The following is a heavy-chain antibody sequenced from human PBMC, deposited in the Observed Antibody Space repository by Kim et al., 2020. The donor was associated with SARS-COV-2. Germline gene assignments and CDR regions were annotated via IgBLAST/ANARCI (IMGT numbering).Heavy chain of an antibody. D-gene: IGHD5-18*01. CDR1: GYTFTSYY. CDR2: INPSGGST. V-gene: IGHV1-46*01. Sequence: ASVKVSCKASGYTFTSYYMHWVRQAPGQGLEWMGIINPSGGSTSYAQKFQGRVTMTRDTSTSTVYMELSSLRSEGTAVYYCARGKLDTAMVTAFDYWGQGTLVTVSS. J-gene: IGHJ4*02. CDR3: ARGKLDTAMVTAFDY.